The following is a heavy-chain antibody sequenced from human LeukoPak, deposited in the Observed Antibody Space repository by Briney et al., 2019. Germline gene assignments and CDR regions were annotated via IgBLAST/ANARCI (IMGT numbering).Heavy chain of an antibody. J-gene: IGHJ4*02. CDR2: IYYSGST. V-gene: IGHV4-30-4*08. CDR3: VRTRIRYQLPTAFDY. Sequence: SETLSLTCTVSGGSISSGDYYWSWIRQPPGKGLEWIGYIYYSGSTYYNPSLKSRLTISVDMAQNQFSLRLSSVTAADTAVYFCVRTRIRYQLPTAFDYWGQGTLVTVSS. CDR1: GGSISSGDYY. D-gene: IGHD2-2*01.